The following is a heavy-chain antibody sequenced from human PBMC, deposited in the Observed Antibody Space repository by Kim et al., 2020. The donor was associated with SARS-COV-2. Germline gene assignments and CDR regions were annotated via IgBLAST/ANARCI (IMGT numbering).Heavy chain of an antibody. V-gene: IGHV1-2*04. J-gene: IGHJ4*02. D-gene: IGHD5-18*01. Sequence: ASVKVSCKASGYTFTGYYMHWVRQAPGQGLEWMGWINPNSGGTNYAQKFQGWVTMTRDTSISTAYMELSRLRSDDTAVYYCARMQGYSYGTYFDYWGQGTLVTVSS. CDR1: GYTFTGYY. CDR3: ARMQGYSYGTYFDY. CDR2: INPNSGGT.